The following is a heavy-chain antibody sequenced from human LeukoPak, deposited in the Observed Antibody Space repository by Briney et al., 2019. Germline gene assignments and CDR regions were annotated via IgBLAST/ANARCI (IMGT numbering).Heavy chain of an antibody. J-gene: IGHJ4*02. CDR2: VSYTVST. CDR1: GGSFSNYS. Sequence: SESLSLTCTVAGGSFSNYSLSWVRQPPGKGLEWIGYVSYTVSTNYNPSLKSRVTMFEDKSKNQFSFRLYSVTVADTAVYYCARHFAYSSSSYFDYWGQGSLVTVSS. V-gene: IGHV4-59*08. CDR3: ARHFAYSSSSYFDY. D-gene: IGHD6-6*01.